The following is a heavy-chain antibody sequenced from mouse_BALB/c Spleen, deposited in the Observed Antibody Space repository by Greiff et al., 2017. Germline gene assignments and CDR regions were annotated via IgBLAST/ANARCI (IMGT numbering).Heavy chain of an antibody. J-gene: IGHJ4*01. V-gene: IGHV5-9-4*01. CDR3: ARDHSYYGNSYAMDY. CDR1: GFTFSSYA. D-gene: IGHD2-10*01. CDR2: ISSGGSYT. Sequence: EVKVVESGGGLVKPGGSLKLSCAASGFTFSSYAMSWVRQSPEKRLEWVAEISSGGSYTYYPDTVTGRFTISRDNAKNTLYLEMSSLRSEDTAMYYCARDHSYYGNSYAMDYWGQGTSVTVSS.